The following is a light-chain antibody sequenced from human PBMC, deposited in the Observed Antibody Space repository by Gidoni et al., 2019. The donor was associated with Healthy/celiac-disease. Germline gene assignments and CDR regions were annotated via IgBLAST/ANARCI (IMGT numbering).Light chain of an antibody. CDR2: AAS. Sequence: DIQLTQSPSSLSASVGDRVTITCRASQSISSYLNWYQQKPGKAPKLLIYAASSLQSGVPSRFSGSGSGTDFTLTISSLQPEYFATYYCQQSYSTPQITFXQXTRLEIK. J-gene: IGKJ5*01. CDR3: QQSYSTPQIT. V-gene: IGKV1-39*01. CDR1: QSISSY.